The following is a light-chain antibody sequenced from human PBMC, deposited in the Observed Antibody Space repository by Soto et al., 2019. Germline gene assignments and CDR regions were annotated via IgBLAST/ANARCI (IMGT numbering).Light chain of an antibody. CDR2: EGS. V-gene: IGLV2-23*01. CDR3: CTYAGSSTLV. Sequence: QSALTQPASVSGSPGQSITISCTGTSSDVGSYNLVSWYQQHPGKAPKLMIYEGSKRPSGVSNRCSGSKSGNTASLTISGLLADDEADDYCCTYAGSSTLVFGGGTKLTVL. CDR1: SSDVGSYNL. J-gene: IGLJ2*01.